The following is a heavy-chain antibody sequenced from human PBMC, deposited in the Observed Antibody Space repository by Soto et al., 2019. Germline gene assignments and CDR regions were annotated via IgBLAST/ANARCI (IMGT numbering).Heavy chain of an antibody. CDR1: GGSFSGYY. D-gene: IGHD2-15*01. Sequence: SETLSLTCAVYGGSFSGYYWSWIRQPPGKGLEWIGEINHSGSTYYNPSLKSRVTISVDTSKNQFSLKLSSVTAADTAVYYCARGRDIVVVVAATRGWFDPWGQGTLVTVS. CDR3: ARGRDIVVVVAATRGWFDP. J-gene: IGHJ5*02. CDR2: INHSGST. V-gene: IGHV4-34*01.